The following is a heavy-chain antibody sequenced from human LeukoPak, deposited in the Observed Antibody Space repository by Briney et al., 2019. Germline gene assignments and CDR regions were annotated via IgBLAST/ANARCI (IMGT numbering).Heavy chain of an antibody. CDR2: IYYSGST. CDR3: ARRIYGDPSYYFDY. CDR1: GGSISSGGYY. D-gene: IGHD4-17*01. Sequence: SETLSLTCTVSGGSISSGGYYWSWIRQHPGKGLEWIGYIYYSGSTYYNPSLKSRVTISVDTSKNQFSLKLSSVTAADTAVYYCARRIYGDPSYYFDYWGQGTLVTVSS. V-gene: IGHV4-31*03. J-gene: IGHJ4*02.